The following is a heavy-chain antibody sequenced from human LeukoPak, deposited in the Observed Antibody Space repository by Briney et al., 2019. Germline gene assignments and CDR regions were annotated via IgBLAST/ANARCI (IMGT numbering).Heavy chain of an antibody. Sequence: GGSLRLSCAASGFTFSSYAMHWARQAPGKGLEWVAVIWYDGANKYYADSVKGRFTISRDNSKNTLFLQMNSLRAEDTAMYYCARAAYDSSGYLTLWGQGTLVTVSS. CDR1: GFTFSSYA. D-gene: IGHD3-22*01. V-gene: IGHV3-33*08. CDR2: IWYDGANK. J-gene: IGHJ4*02. CDR3: ARAAYDSSGYLTL.